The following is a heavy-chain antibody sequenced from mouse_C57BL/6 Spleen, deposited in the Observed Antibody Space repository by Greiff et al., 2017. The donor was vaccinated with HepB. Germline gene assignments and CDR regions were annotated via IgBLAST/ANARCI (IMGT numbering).Heavy chain of an antibody. Sequence: VQLQQSGPELVKPGASVKIPCKASGYTFTDYNMDWVKQSHGKSLEWIGDINPNNGGTIYNQKFKGKATLTVDKSSSTAYMEHRSLTSEDTAVYYCERRDYDYDTMDYWGQGTSVTVAS. J-gene: IGHJ4*01. D-gene: IGHD2-4*01. CDR1: GYTFTDYN. CDR2: INPNNGGT. V-gene: IGHV1-18*01. CDR3: ERRDYDYDTMDY.